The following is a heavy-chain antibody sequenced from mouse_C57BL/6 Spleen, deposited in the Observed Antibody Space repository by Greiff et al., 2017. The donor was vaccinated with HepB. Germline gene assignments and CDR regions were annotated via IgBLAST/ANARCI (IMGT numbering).Heavy chain of an antibody. J-gene: IGHJ1*03. Sequence: EVKLVESGGGLVQPGGSLSLSCAASGFTFTDYYMSWVRQPPGKALEWLGFIRNKANGYTTEYSASVKGRFTISRDNSKSILYLQMNALRAEDSATYYCARYRNYYGSSYDWYFDVWGTGTTVTVSS. V-gene: IGHV7-3*01. D-gene: IGHD1-1*01. CDR3: ARYRNYYGSSYDWYFDV. CDR2: IRNKANGYTT. CDR1: GFTFTDYY.